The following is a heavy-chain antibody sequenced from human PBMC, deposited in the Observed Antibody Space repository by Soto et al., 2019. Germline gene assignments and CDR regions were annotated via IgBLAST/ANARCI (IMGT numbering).Heavy chain of an antibody. CDR1: GFTFSDHY. Sequence: GGSLRLSCAASGFTFSDHYMDWVRQAPGKGLEWVGRTRNKANSYTTEYAASVKGRFTISRDDSKNSLYLQMNSLKTEDTAVYYCARDPGYCSGGSCPQDYYYYYMDVWGKGTTVTVSS. CDR3: ARDPGYCSGGSCPQDYYYYYMDV. CDR2: TRNKANSYTT. V-gene: IGHV3-72*01. D-gene: IGHD2-15*01. J-gene: IGHJ6*03.